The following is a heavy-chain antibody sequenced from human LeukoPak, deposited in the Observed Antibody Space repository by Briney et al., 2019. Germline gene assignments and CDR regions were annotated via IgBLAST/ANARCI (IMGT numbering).Heavy chain of an antibody. CDR2: VDPEDGET. J-gene: IGHJ4*02. V-gene: IGHV1-69-2*01. Sequence: ASVKISCKVSGYTFTDYYMHWVQQAPGKELEWTGLVDPEDGETIYAEKFQGRVTITADTSTDTAYMELSSLRSEDTAVYYCATDGSQDYDFWSGYIYWGQGTLVTVSS. CDR3: ATDGSQDYDFWSGYIY. D-gene: IGHD3-3*01. CDR1: GYTFTDYY.